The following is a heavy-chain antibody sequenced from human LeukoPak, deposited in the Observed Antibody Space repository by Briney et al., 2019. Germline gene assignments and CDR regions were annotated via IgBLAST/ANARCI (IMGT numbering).Heavy chain of an antibody. J-gene: IGHJ4*02. CDR1: GFTFSSYA. CDR3: AKDPFVSGAFDY. D-gene: IGHD1-26*01. Sequence: GGSLRLSCAASGFTFSSYAMSWVRQAPGKGLEWVSAISGSGGSTYYADSVKGRFTISRDNSTNTLYLQMNSLRAEDTAVYYCAKDPFVSGAFDYWGQGTLVTVSS. CDR2: ISGSGGST. V-gene: IGHV3-23*01.